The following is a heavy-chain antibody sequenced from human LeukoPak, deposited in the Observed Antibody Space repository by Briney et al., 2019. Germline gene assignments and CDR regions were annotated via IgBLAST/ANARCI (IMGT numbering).Heavy chain of an antibody. CDR1: GGSISSYY. J-gene: IGHJ4*02. CDR3: ASLSGSYFGIDY. D-gene: IGHD1-26*01. CDR2: IYYSGST. V-gene: IGHV4-59*04. Sequence: SETLSLTCTVSGGSISSYYWSWIRQPPGKGLEWIGYIYYSGSTYYNPSLKSRVTMSVDTSKNQFSLKLSSVTAVDTAVYYCASLSGSYFGIDYWGQGTLVTVSS.